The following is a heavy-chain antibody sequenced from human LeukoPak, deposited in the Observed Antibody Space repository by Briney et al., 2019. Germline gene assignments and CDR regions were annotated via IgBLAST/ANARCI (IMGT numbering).Heavy chain of an antibody. CDR1: GYTFTGYY. CDR2: INPNSGGT. J-gene: IGHJ4*02. Sequence: ASVKVSCKASGYTFTGYYMHWVRQAPGQGLERMGRINPNSGGTNFAQKFQGRVSMTRHTSISTAYMELSRLRSDDTAVYYCARAGDFVDAISLLFDYWGQGTLVTVSS. CDR3: ARAGDFVDAISLLFDY. D-gene: IGHD2-8*01. V-gene: IGHV1-2*06.